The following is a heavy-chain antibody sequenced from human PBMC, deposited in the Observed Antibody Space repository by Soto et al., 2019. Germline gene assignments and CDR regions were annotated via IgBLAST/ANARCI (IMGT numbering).Heavy chain of an antibody. Sequence: ASVKVSCKASGYTFTSYGISWVRQAPGQGLEWMGWISAYNGNTNYAQKLQGRVTMTTDTSTSTAYMELRSLRSDDTAVYYCARVHYYDSSGYSLDYWGPGTLVTVSS. CDR2: ISAYNGNT. D-gene: IGHD3-22*01. V-gene: IGHV1-18*01. CDR3: ARVHYYDSSGYSLDY. CDR1: GYTFTSYG. J-gene: IGHJ4*02.